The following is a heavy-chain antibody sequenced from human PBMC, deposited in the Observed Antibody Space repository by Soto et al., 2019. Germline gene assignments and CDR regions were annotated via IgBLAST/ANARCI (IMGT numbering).Heavy chain of an antibody. CDR2: SYYRGST. D-gene: IGHD3-3*01. CDR3: ATADGFGVVTPFFEY. CDR1: GGSISSRSHY. V-gene: IGHV4-39*01. Sequence: QLQLQESGPGLVKPSETLSLTCTVSGGSISSRSHYWGWIRQSPGKHLEWIGSSYYRGSTHYNPCLKTQVTISVDTSKNQVSLKGYSVTAADTAVYYCATADGFGVVTPFFEYWGQGILVTGSS. J-gene: IGHJ4*02.